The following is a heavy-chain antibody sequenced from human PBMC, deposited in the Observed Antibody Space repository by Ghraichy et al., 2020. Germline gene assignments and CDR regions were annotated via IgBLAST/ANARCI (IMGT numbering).Heavy chain of an antibody. CDR2: ISHSGST. Sequence: SETLSLTCAVSGGSISSNNWWSWVRQPPGKGLEWIGEISHSGSTNYNPSLKSRVTMSVDKSKNQFSLKLSSVTAADTAVYYCARGLATTVSTSNYWGQGTLVTVSS. D-gene: IGHD4-17*01. J-gene: IGHJ4*02. V-gene: IGHV4-4*02. CDR1: GGSISSNNW. CDR3: ARGLATTVSTSNY.